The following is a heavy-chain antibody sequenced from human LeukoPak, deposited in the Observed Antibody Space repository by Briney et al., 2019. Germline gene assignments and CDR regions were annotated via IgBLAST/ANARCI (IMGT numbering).Heavy chain of an antibody. D-gene: IGHD6-13*01. CDR1: GGSFSGYY. V-gene: IGHV4-34*01. CDR2: INHSGST. J-gene: IGHJ4*02. CDR3: RRVAHSSSWYFFDS. Sequence: SETLSLTCAVYGGSFSGYYWSWIRQPPGKGLEWIGEINHSGSTNYNPSLKSRVTISVDTSKNEFSLNLSSVTAADTAVYYCRRVAHSSSWYFFDSWGQGTLVTVSS.